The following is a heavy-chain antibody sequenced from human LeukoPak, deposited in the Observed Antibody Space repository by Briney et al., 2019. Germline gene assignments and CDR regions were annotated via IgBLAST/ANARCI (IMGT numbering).Heavy chain of an antibody. J-gene: IGHJ4*02. CDR2: INHSGST. CDR3: ARHFREPHCSGGSCYSVGFRY. CDR1: GGSFSGYY. Sequence: SETLSLTCAVYGGSFSGYYWSWIRQPPGKGLEWIGEINHSGSTNYNPSLKSRVTISVDTSKNQFSLKLSSVTAADTAVYYCARHFREPHCSGGSCYSVGFRYWGQGTLVTVSS. D-gene: IGHD2-15*01. V-gene: IGHV4-34*01.